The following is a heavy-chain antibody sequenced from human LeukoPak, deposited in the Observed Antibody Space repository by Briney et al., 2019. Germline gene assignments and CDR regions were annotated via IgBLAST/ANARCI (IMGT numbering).Heavy chain of an antibody. CDR3: ARARGIAAPPRPHLPFDY. D-gene: IGHD6-6*01. CDR2: MYYSGST. Sequence: PSETLSLTCTVSGGSISSSSYYWGWIRQPPGKGLEWIGSMYYSGSTYYNPSLKSRVTISVDTSKNQFSLKLSSVTAANTAVYYCARARGIAAPPRPHLPFDYWGQGTLVTVSS. J-gene: IGHJ4*02. CDR1: GGSISSSSYY. V-gene: IGHV4-39*01.